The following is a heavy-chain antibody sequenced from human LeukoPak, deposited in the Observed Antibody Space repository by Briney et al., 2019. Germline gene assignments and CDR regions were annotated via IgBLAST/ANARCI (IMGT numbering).Heavy chain of an antibody. CDR2: ISYDGSNK. J-gene: IGHJ6*02. CDR3: AKDFTHIVVVTASRTGYYGMDV. D-gene: IGHD2-21*02. V-gene: IGHV3-30*18. CDR1: GFTFSSYG. Sequence: GGSLRLSCAASGFTFSSYGMHWVRQAPGKRLEWVAVISYDGSNKYYADSVKGRFTISRDNSKNTLYLQMNSLRAEDTAVYYCAKDFTHIVVVTASRTGYYGMDVWGQGTTVTVSS.